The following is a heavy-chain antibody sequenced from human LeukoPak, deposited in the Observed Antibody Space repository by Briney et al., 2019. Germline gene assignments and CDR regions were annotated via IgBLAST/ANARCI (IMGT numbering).Heavy chain of an antibody. J-gene: IGHJ4*02. CDR2: ISYDGSNK. V-gene: IGHV3-30-3*01. CDR3: ARDHTVTHSYYFDY. D-gene: IGHD4-17*01. CDR1: GFTFSSYA. Sequence: GGSLRLSCAASGFTFSSYAMHWVRQAPGKGLEWVAVISYDGSNKYYADSVKGRFTISRDNSKNALYLQMNSLRAEDTAVYYCARDHTVTHSYYFDYWGQGTLVTVSS.